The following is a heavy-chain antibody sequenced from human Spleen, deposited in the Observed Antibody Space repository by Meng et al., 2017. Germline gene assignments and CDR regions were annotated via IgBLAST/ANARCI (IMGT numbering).Heavy chain of an antibody. D-gene: IGHD4-11*01. Sequence: QGSGPGLGKPSQHLSLTCTVSGGSISSYDWGWSRQPPGKGLEWIGYIYYSGSTNYNPSLKSRVTISVDTSKNQFSLKLSSVTAADTAVYYCARGYSNYGWFDPWGQGTLVTVSS. V-gene: IGHV4-59*01. CDR2: IYYSGST. J-gene: IGHJ5*02. CDR1: GGSISSYD. CDR3: ARGYSNYGWFDP.